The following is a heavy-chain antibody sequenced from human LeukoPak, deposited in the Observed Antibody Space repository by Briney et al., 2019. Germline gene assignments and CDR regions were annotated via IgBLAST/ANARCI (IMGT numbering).Heavy chain of an antibody. J-gene: IGHJ3*02. CDR1: GGSISSGSYY. Sequence: PSQTLSLTCTVSGGSISSGSYYWRWIRQPAGKGLEWIGRIYTSGSTNYNPSLKSRVTISVDTSKNQFSLKLSSVTAADTAVYYCARERWVDAFDIWGQGTMVTVSA. CDR2: IYTSGST. D-gene: IGHD5-24*01. CDR3: ARERWVDAFDI. V-gene: IGHV4-61*02.